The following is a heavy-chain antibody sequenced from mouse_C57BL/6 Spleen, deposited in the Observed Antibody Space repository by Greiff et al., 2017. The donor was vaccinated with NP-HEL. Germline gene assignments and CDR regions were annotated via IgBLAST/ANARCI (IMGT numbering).Heavy chain of an antibody. V-gene: IGHV1-59*01. CDR2: IDPSDSYT. CDR1: GYTFTSYW. CDR3: AYYYGSSSRYWYFDV. D-gene: IGHD1-1*01. Sequence: QVQLKQPGAELVRPGTSVKLSCKASGYTFTSYWMHWVKQRPGQGLEWIGVIDPSDSYTNYNQKFKGKATLTVDTSSSTAYMQLSSLTSEDSAVYYCAYYYGSSSRYWYFDVWGTGTTVTVSS. J-gene: IGHJ1*03.